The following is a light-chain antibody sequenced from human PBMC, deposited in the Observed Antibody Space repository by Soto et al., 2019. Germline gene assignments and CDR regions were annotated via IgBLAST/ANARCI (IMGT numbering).Light chain of an antibody. J-gene: IGLJ1*01. Sequence: QSALTQPASVSGSPGQSITISCTGTSSDVGGYNYVSWYQHHPGKAPNLIIYDVTNRPSGVSNPFSGSKSGNTASLTISGLQPEDEADYYCSSYTTSNTRQIVFGTGTKLTVL. CDR3: SSYTTSNTRQIV. CDR1: SSDVGGYNY. V-gene: IGLV2-14*03. CDR2: DVT.